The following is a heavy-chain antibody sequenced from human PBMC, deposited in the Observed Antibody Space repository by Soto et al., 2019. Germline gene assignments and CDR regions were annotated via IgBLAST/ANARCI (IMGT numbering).Heavy chain of an antibody. CDR3: ARRTLVARIGKFDS. Sequence: SVKVSCKASGGTFSTYAISGVRQAPGQGLEWMGGIIPIFGTANYAQKFQGRVTITADKSTSTAYMQLSSLRSEYAAVYYCARRTLVARIGKFDSWGQGTLVPVSS. V-gene: IGHV1-69*06. J-gene: IGHJ4*02. CDR2: IIPIFGTA. D-gene: IGHD5-12*01. CDR1: GGTFSTYA.